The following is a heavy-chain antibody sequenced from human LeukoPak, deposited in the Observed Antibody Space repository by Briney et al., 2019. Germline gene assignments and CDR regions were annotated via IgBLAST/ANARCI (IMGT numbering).Heavy chain of an antibody. D-gene: IGHD3/OR15-3a*01. CDR3: TKELFWTGSVDSIFYMDI. J-gene: IGHJ6*03. CDR2: INGVGDRA. V-gene: IGHV3-23*01. Sequence: PGGSLRLSCVVSGITFDYHSLSWVRQAPGKGLEWVSGINGVGDRADYADSVRGRFIISRDISKNTLYLQMYSLRADDTAVYYCTKELFWTGSVDSIFYMDIWGKGTTVVVSS. CDR1: GITFDYHS.